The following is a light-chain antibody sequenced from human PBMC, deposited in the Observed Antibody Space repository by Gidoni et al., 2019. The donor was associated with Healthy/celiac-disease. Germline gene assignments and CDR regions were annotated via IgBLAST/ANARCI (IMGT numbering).Light chain of an antibody. CDR2: AAS. CDR1: QGISSY. V-gene: IGKV1-8*01. CDR3: QQYYSYPPYT. Sequence: GDRVTITYRASQGISSYLAWYQQKPGKAPKLLIYAASTLQSGVPSRFSGSGSGTDFTLTISCLQSEDFATYYCQQYYSYPPYTFGQGTKLEIK. J-gene: IGKJ2*01.